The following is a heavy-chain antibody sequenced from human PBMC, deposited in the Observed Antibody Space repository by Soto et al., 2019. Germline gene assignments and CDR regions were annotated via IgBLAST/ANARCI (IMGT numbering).Heavy chain of an antibody. Sequence: QVQLVESGGGVVQPGGPRRLSWAASGFTFSNYGSYGAGRAPGRGRQGGTFIWNDGKNSFYEDSVKGRFTNSRDNFKNTLYLQMDSLRAEDTGVYYCARGYGGSFPHWYFDLWGRGTRVAVSS. CDR1: GFTFSNYG. CDR2: IWNDGKNS. J-gene: IGHJ2*01. CDR3: ARGYGGSFPHWYFDL. D-gene: IGHD1-26*01. V-gene: IGHV3-33*01.